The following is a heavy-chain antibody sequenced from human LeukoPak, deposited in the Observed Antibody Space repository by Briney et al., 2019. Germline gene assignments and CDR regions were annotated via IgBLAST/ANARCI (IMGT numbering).Heavy chain of an antibody. Sequence: ASVKVSCRVSGYSLTELSIHWVRQAPGEGLEWMGGFDPENGDTIFAQKFQGRVTMTEDTSTDTTYMELNSLRSEDTAVYYCARDKRRIVVATDAFDIWGQGTMVTVSS. CDR3: ARDKRRIVVATDAFDI. D-gene: IGHD3-22*01. V-gene: IGHV1-24*01. CDR1: GYSLTELS. J-gene: IGHJ3*02. CDR2: FDPENGDT.